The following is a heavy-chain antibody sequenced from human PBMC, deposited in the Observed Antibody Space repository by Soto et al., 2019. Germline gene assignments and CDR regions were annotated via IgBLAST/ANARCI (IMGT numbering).Heavy chain of an antibody. Sequence: QITLRESGPALVNPTQTLTLTCTFSGFSLNSRGVGVGWVRQPPGKALEWLAIVYWDDDKRYRPSLRSRLSIRKDTPKNQVVLTLTNTAPVDTATYYCVHRGPVDETGMGFDFWGQGSLVTVSS. CDR3: VHRGPVDETGMGFDF. CDR1: GFSLNSRGVG. J-gene: IGHJ4*02. D-gene: IGHD3-9*01. CDR2: VYWDDDK. V-gene: IGHV2-5*02.